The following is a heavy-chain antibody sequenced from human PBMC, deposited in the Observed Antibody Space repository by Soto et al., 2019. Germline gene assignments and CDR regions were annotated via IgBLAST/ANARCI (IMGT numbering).Heavy chain of an antibody. D-gene: IGHD3-22*01. J-gene: IGHJ4*02. CDR2: ISSSGSTI. CDR3: ARGLVVIPLDY. V-gene: IGHV3-48*03. CDR1: GFSFRNYA. Sequence: GGSLRLSCTASGFSFRNYAMTWVRQAPGKGLEWVSYISSSGSTIYYADSVKGRFTISRDNAKNSLYLQMNSLRAEDTAVYYCARGLVVIPLDYWGQGTLVTVSS.